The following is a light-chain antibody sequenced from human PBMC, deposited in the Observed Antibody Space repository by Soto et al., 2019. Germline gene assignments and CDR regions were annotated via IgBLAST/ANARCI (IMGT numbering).Light chain of an antibody. CDR1: ISDVGDYNY. Sequence: QSALTQPPSASGAPGLSVTISCTGTISDVGDYNYVSWYQQHPDKAPKLMIYEVNKRPSGGPDRFSGSKSGNTASPTVAGLQAEDEADYCCSSYAGNDRVFGGGTKLTVL. J-gene: IGLJ3*02. CDR3: SSYAGNDRV. V-gene: IGLV2-8*01. CDR2: EVN.